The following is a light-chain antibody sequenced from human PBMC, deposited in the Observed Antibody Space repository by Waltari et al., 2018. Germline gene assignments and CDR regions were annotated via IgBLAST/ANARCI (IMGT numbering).Light chain of an antibody. CDR3: CSYAGSYTFHVV. Sequence: QSALTQPRSVSGSPGQSVTIPCTGTSSDVGCYNYVSWSQPHPGKAPKLMSYGVSKRPSGVPDRFSGSKSGNTASLTIYGLQAEDEADYYCCSYAGSYTFHVVFGGGTKLTVL. V-gene: IGLV2-11*01. CDR2: GVS. J-gene: IGLJ2*01. CDR1: SSDVGCYNY.